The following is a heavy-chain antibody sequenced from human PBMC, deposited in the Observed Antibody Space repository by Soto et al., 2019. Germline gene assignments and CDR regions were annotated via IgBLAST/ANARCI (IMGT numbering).Heavy chain of an antibody. J-gene: IGHJ4*02. V-gene: IGHV3-23*01. CDR1: EVTINKCA. CDR3: AKDRLAGNFDY. CDR2: ISATGGST. Sequence: CGAGEVTINKCAMNWVSQAPGKGLEWVATISATGGSTYYADSVKGRFTISRDNSKNTLYLQMNGLRVEDTAVYYCAKDRLAGNFDYWGQGPQVTAS.